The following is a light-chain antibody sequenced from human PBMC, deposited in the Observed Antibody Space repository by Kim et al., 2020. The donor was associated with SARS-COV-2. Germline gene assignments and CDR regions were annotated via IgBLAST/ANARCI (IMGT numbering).Light chain of an antibody. CDR3: LQAVQVPLT. V-gene: IGKV2-28*01. CDR2: LAA. Sequence: SASMSCRSSQRHMQSNGDNYLDWYLQKPGQAPQLLIYLAANRASGVPDRFSGSGSGTDFTLKISRVEAEDVGIYYCLQAVQVPLTFGQGTNGDIK. J-gene: IGKJ1*01. CDR1: QRHMQSNGDNY.